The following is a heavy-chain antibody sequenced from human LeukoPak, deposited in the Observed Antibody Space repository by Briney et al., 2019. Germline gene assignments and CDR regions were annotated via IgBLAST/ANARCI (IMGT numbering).Heavy chain of an antibody. CDR3: ARPCWGSGAYYYYYMDV. Sequence: SETLSLTCAVYGGSFSGYYWSWIRQPPGKGLEWIGEINHSGSTNYNPSLKSRVTISVDTSKNQFSLKLSSVTAADTAVYYCARPCWGSGAYYYYYMDVWGKGTTVTVSS. CDR2: INHSGST. D-gene: IGHD3-10*01. J-gene: IGHJ6*03. V-gene: IGHV4-34*01. CDR1: GGSFSGYY.